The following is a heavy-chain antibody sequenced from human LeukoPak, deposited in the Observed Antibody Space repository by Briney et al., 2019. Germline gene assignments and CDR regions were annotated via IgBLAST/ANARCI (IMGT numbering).Heavy chain of an antibody. CDR1: GGSFSGYY. V-gene: IGHV4-34*01. J-gene: IGHJ4*02. CDR3: ARGRYCSSTSCYVRFLYYFDY. CDR2: INHSGST. Sequence: SETLSLTCAVYGGSFSGYYWSWIRQPPGKGLEWIGEINHSGSTNYNPSLKSRVTISVDTSKNQFSLKLSSVTAADTAVYYCARGRYCSSTSCYVRFLYYFDYWGQGTLVTVSS. D-gene: IGHD2-2*01.